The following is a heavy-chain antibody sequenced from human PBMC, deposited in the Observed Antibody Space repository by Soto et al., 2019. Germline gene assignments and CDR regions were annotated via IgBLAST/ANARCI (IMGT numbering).Heavy chain of an antibody. Sequence: GASVKVSCKTSGYTFSDYVISWVRQAPGQGLEWMGWISAKNGNTNFAQKFRGRVTMITDTSTNTVYMELRNLRLDDTAVYYCAREPPETPPDYWGQGTLVTVSS. CDR1: GYTFSDYV. V-gene: IGHV1-18*01. CDR2: ISAKNGNT. CDR3: AREPPETPPDY. J-gene: IGHJ4*02.